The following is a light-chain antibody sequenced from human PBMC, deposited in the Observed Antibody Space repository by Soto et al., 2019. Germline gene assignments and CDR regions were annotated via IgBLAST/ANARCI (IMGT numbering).Light chain of an antibody. CDR2: EIS. CDR1: SSDGGAHNF. V-gene: IGLV2-14*01. CDR3: SSYTTNKTLL. J-gene: IGLJ2*01. Sequence: QSVLTQPASVSGSPGQSITISCTGTSSDGGAHNFVSWYQQHPGKAPKLIFYEISNRPPGLSDRFSGSKSGTTASLTISGLQAEDEADYFCSSYTTNKTLLFGGGTKLTVL.